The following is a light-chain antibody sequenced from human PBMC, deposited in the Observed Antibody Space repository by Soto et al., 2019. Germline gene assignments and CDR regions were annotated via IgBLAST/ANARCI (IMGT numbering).Light chain of an antibody. CDR3: SSYTNSSTYV. CDR1: SSDVGNYNY. V-gene: IGLV2-14*01. Sequence: QSALTQPASVSGSPGQSITISCTGTSSDVGNYNYVSWYQQHPGKAPKLMIYDVSNRPSGVSNRFSGSKSGITASLTISGLQAEDEADYYCSSYTNSSTYVFGTGTKLTVL. CDR2: DVS. J-gene: IGLJ1*01.